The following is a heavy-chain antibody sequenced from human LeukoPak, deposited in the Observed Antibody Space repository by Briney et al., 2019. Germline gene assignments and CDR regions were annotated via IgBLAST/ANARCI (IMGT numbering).Heavy chain of an antibody. CDR2: IYHSGST. CDR1: GGSISSSNW. D-gene: IGHD1-26*01. CDR3: ASVSSGATTVDY. J-gene: IGHJ4*02. Sequence: SETLSLTCAVSGGSISSSNWWSWVRQPPGKGLEWIGEIYHSGSTNYNPSLKSRVTISVDKSKNQFSLKLSSVTAADTAVYYCASVSSGATTVDYWGQGTLVTVSS. V-gene: IGHV4-4*02.